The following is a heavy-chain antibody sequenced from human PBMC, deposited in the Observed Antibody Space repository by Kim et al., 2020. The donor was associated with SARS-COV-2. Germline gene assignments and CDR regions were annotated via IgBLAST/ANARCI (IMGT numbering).Heavy chain of an antibody. D-gene: IGHD5-18*01. CDR1: GFTFSSYA. V-gene: IGHV3-23*03. Sequence: GGSLRLSCAASGFTFSSYAMSWVRQAPGKGLEWVSVIHAGGSRTNYADSVKGRFTISTDASKNTVFLQMNTLRADDTAVYYCAKGYYSNVPHTSDYWGKG. J-gene: IGHJ4*02. CDR2: IHAGGSRT. CDR3: AKGYYSNVPHTSDY.